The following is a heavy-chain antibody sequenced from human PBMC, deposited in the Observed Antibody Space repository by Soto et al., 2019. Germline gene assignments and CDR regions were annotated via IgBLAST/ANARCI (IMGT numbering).Heavy chain of an antibody. Sequence: EEQLVQSGGGLVQSGGSLSLSCAATGFTVGNYDMNWVRQAPGKGLEWISYISSSGATIHYADSVKDRFTISRDSAKNSLYLQMNSLRDEDTAVYYCARRFDCWGQGTLVTVSS. CDR2: ISSSGATI. V-gene: IGHV3-48*02. CDR3: ARRFDC. J-gene: IGHJ4*02. CDR1: GFTVGNYD.